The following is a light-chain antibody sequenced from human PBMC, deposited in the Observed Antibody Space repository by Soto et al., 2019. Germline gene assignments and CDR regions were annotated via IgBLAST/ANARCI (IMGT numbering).Light chain of an antibody. Sequence: DIQMTQSPSTLSASVGDRVTITCRASQNINSWLAWYQQKPGKAPKLLIYDTSYLESGVPSRFSGSGSGTEFTLTISILQPDDLATYYCQQYNSFWTFGQGTKVDIK. CDR2: DTS. CDR3: QQYNSFWT. CDR1: QNINSW. V-gene: IGKV1-5*01. J-gene: IGKJ1*01.